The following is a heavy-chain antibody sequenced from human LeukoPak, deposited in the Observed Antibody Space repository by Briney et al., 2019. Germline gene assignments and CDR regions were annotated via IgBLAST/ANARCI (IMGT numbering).Heavy chain of an antibody. CDR1: GFTFSSCA. Sequence: GGSLRLSCAAPGFTFSSCAMHWVRQAPGKGLEWVALIWYDGSNKYYADSVKGRFTISRDNAKNTLYLQMNSLRAEDTAVYYCARDSYYGSDWFDPWGQGTLVTVSS. D-gene: IGHD3-10*01. CDR2: IWYDGSNK. CDR3: ARDSYYGSDWFDP. V-gene: IGHV3-33*01. J-gene: IGHJ5*02.